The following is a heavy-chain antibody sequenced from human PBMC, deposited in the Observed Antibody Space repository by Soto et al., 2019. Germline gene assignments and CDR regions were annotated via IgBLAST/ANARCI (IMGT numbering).Heavy chain of an antibody. J-gene: IGHJ3*02. V-gene: IGHV3-23*01. Sequence: PGGSLRLSCAASGFTFSSYAMSWVRQAPGKGLEWVSAISGTGGSTYNADSVKGRFTISRDNSKNTLYLQMNSLRAEDTAVYYCAKGPIRIAAAGTGEIAFDIWGQGTMVTVSS. D-gene: IGHD6-13*01. CDR1: GFTFSSYA. CDR3: AKGPIRIAAAGTGEIAFDI. CDR2: ISGTGGST.